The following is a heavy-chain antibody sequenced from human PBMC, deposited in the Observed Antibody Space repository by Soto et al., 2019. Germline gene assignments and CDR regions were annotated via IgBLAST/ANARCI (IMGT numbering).Heavy chain of an antibody. D-gene: IGHD6-19*01. CDR2: ISYDGSNK. CDR3: AKAWSVAVLGPLSDY. J-gene: IGHJ4*02. V-gene: IGHV3-30*18. CDR1: GFTFSSYG. Sequence: GGSLRLSCAASGFTFSSYGMHWVRQAPGKGLEWVAVISYDGSNKYYADSVKGRFTISRDNSKNTLYLQMNSLRAEDTAVYYCAKAWSVAVLGPLSDYWGQGTLVTVSS.